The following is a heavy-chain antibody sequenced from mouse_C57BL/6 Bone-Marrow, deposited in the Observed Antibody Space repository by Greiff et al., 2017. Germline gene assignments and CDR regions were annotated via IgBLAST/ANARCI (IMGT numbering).Heavy chain of an antibody. CDR3: ARPTLLWLRRAFAV. Sequence: VQLQQPGAELVKPGASVKMSCKASGYTFTSYWITWVKQRPGQGLEWIGDIYPGSGSTNYNEKFKSKATLTVDTSSSTAYMQLSSLTSEDAEVEYCARPTLLWLRRAFAVWSRGNLVTVAA. J-gene: IGHJ3*01. CDR2: IYPGSGST. CDR1: GYTFTSYW. D-gene: IGHD2-2*01. V-gene: IGHV1-55*01.